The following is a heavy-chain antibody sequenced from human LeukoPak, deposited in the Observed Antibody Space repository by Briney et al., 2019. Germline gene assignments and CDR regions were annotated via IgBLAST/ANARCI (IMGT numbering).Heavy chain of an antibody. CDR2: IYYSGSP. CDR1: GGSISSGGYY. J-gene: IGHJ4*02. Sequence: PSQTLPLTCTVSGGSISSGGYYWSWIHQHPGKGLEWIGYIYYSGSPYYNPSLKSRVTISVDTSKNQFSLKLSSVTAADTAVYYCARGDDYGGNMNPIDYWGQGTLVTVSS. V-gene: IGHV4-31*03. CDR3: ARGDDYGGNMNPIDY. D-gene: IGHD4-23*01.